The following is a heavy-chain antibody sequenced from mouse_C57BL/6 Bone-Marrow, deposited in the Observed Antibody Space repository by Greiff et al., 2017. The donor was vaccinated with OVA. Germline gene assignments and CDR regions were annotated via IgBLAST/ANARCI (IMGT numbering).Heavy chain of an antibody. CDR1: GYTFTDYY. D-gene: IGHD1-1*01. Sequence: QLQQSGPVLVKPGASVKMSCKASGYTFTDYYMNWVKQSHGKSLEWIGVINPYNGGTSYNQKFKGKATLTVDKSSSTAYMELNSLTSEDSAVYYCARDYYGSSYDYWGQGTTLTVSS. CDR2: INPYNGGT. CDR3: ARDYYGSSYDY. J-gene: IGHJ2*01. V-gene: IGHV1-19*01.